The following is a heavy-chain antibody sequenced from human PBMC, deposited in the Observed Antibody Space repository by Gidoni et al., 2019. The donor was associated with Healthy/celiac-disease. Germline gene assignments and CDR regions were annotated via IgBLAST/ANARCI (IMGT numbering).Heavy chain of an antibody. CDR3: AKDAAWDGYFQH. CDR1: GFTFSSYA. CDR2: ISDSGGST. V-gene: IGHV3-23*01. Sequence: EVQLLVSGGGLVQPGGSLRLYCAASGFTFSSYAMSWVRQAPGKGLEWVSAISDSGGSTYYADSVKGRLTISRDNSKNTLYLQMNSLRAENTAVYYCAKDAAWDGYFQHWGQGTLVTVSS. D-gene: IGHD1-26*01. J-gene: IGHJ1*01.